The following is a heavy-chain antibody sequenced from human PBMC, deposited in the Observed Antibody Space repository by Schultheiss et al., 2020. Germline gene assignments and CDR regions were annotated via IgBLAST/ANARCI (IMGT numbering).Heavy chain of an antibody. CDR1: GEFITSRNYY. CDR2: VFYSVNT. CDR3: ARGLRHTHDLDV. J-gene: IGHJ6*02. V-gene: IGHV4-39*01. Sequence: SETLSLTCTVYGEFITSRNYYWGWIRQPPGKGLEWLGSVFYSVNTYYNPSLKSRVTISLDTSKNQFSLKLSSVTAADTAVYYCARGLRHTHDLDVWGQGTTVTVSS.